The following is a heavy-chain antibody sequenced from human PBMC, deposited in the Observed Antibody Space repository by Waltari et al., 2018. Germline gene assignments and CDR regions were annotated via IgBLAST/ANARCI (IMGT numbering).Heavy chain of an antibody. CDR1: GITFSDSS. V-gene: IGHV3-73*01. D-gene: IGHD1-1*01. CDR2: IRSEANSYAT. J-gene: IGHJ3*02. CDR3: TRSGTTTVAFDI. Sequence: EVQLVDSGGDLVQPGGSLKLSCAASGITFSDSSQHWVRQAPGKGLEWVGRIRSEANSYATAFAASVNGRFTIFRDDSKKTAYLQMNTLMSEDTALYYCTRSGTTTVAFDIWGQGTMVTVSS.